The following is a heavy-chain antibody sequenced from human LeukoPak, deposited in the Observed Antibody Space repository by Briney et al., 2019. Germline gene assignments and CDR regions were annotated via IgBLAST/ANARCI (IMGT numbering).Heavy chain of an antibody. CDR3: AKDEATSGGGLAS. D-gene: IGHD3-16*01. J-gene: IGHJ4*02. V-gene: IGHV3-53*01. CDR2: MYTGGTT. CDR1: GFAVSSNY. Sequence: GGSLRLSCAASGFAVSSNYMSWVRQAPGKGLEWVSAMYTGGTTYYANSVKGRFTISRDNSRNTLFLHMSSLRADDTAVYYCAKDEATSGGGLASWGQGTLVTVYS.